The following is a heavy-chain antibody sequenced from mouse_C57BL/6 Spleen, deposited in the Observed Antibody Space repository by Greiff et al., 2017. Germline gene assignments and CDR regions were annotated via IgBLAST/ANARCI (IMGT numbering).Heavy chain of an antibody. CDR2: IYPGSGST. Sequence: QVQLQQPGAELVKPGASVKMSCKASGYTFTSYWITWVKQRPGQGLEWIGDIYPGSGSTNYNEKFKSKATLTVDTSSSTAYLQLSSLTSEDSAVYYCARAGSYYYAMDYWGQGTSVTVSS. J-gene: IGHJ4*01. CDR3: ARAGSYYYAMDY. D-gene: IGHD3-1*01. CDR1: GYTFTSYW. V-gene: IGHV1-55*01.